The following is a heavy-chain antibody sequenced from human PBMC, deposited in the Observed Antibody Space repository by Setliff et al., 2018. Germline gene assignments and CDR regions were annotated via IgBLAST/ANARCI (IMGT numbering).Heavy chain of an antibody. V-gene: IGHV4-59*11. CDR2: IYYSGSP. CDR3: ARVSKGYSGYDFGDY. Sequence: SETLSLTCTVSGGSISSHYWSWIRQPPGKGLEWIGSIYYSGSPHYNPSLKSRVTISLDTSRNQFTLKLRSVTDADTAVYYCARVSKGYSGYDFGDYWGQGTLVTVSS. CDR1: GGSISSHY. J-gene: IGHJ4*02. D-gene: IGHD5-12*01.